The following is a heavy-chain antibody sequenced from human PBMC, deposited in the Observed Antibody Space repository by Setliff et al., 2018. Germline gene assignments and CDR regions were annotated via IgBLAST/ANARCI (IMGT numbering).Heavy chain of an antibody. CDR3: VREGVDSRSSTDYRYYMGV. J-gene: IGHJ6*03. V-gene: IGHV1-69*05. CDR1: GGTFSSNG. D-gene: IGHD3-22*01. CDR2: INPIFGTT. Sequence: ASVKVSCKASGGTFSSNGISWVRQAPGQGLEWMGGINPIFGTTTYAQKFQGRVTIITDESTSTAFMQLSSLRSEDTAVYYCVREGVDSRSSTDYRYYMGVWGKGTTVTVSS.